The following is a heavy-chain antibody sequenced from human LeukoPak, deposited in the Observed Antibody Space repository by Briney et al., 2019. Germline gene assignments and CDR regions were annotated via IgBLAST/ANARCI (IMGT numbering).Heavy chain of an antibody. J-gene: IGHJ3*02. Sequence: SETLSLTCTVSGGSISSYYWSWIRQPAGKGLEWIGRIYTSGSTNYNPSLKSRVTMSVDTSKNQFSLKLSSVTAADTAVYYCAREGRSWYFSDAFDIWGQGTMVTVSS. D-gene: IGHD6-13*01. V-gene: IGHV4-4*07. CDR2: IYTSGST. CDR3: AREGRSWYFSDAFDI. CDR1: GGSISSYY.